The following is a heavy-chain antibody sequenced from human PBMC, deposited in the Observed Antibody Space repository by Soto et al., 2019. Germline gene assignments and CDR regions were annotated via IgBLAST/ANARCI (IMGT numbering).Heavy chain of an antibody. CDR2: LNPGNGNT. J-gene: IGHJ2*01. CDR1: GYTFTNYA. CDR3: ARDLGIPYWGGDCYSAWDFDL. V-gene: IGHV1-3*01. D-gene: IGHD2-21*01. Sequence: QVQLVQSGAEVKEPGASVKVSCRASGYTFTNYAIHWVRQAPGQRLEWMGWLNPGNGNTKYPQKFQGRVTITRDTSASTADMVLSRLRSEHTAVYDCARDLGIPYWGGDCYSAWDFDLWGRGTLVTVSS.